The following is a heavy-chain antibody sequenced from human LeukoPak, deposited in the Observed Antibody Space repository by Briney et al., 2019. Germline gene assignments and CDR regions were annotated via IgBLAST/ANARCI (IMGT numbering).Heavy chain of an antibody. CDR2: INPKSGGT. J-gene: IGHJ3*02. CDR1: VDTLTAYY. V-gene: IGHV1-2*02. CDR3: AGDLPPRDAFDI. Sequence: ASLGVSCEASVDTLTAYYIHWVPDAPGQGGVWMGWINPKSGGTNYAQKFQGRVTMTRDTSISTAYMELSRLRCDDKAVYYFAGDLPPRDAFDIWGQGTMVTVSS.